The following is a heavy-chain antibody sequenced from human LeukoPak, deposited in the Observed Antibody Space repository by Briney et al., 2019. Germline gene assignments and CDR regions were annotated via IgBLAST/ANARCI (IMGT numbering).Heavy chain of an antibody. V-gene: IGHV4-34*01. CDR1: GGSFSGYY. CDR3: ARGLATVTT. CDR2: INHGGST. Sequence: SETLSLTCAVYGGSFSGYYWTWIRQTPGKGLEWIGGINHGGSTNYNPSLRSRVTISVDTSKNQFSLRLRSVSAADTAVYYCARGLATVTTWGQGTLVTVSS. D-gene: IGHD4-17*01. J-gene: IGHJ5*02.